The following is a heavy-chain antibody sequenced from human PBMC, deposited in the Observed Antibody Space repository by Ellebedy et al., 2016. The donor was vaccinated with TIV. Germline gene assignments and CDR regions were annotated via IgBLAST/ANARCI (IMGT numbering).Heavy chain of an antibody. CDR1: GGSISSSSYY. CDR2: IYYSGST. V-gene: IGHV4-61*01. Sequence: SETLSLXXTVSGGSISSSSYYWGWIRQPPGKGLEWIGYIYYSGSTNYNPSLKSRVTISVDTSKNQFSLKLSSVTAADTAVYYCARDHVSMIAASSSSPIYYYYYYMDVWGKGTTVTVSS. D-gene: IGHD6-6*01. CDR3: ARDHVSMIAASSSSPIYYYYYYMDV. J-gene: IGHJ6*03.